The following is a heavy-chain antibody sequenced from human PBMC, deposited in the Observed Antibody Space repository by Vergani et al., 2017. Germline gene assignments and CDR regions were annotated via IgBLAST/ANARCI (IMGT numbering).Heavy chain of an antibody. CDR2: ISSSSSYI. D-gene: IGHD4-17*01. J-gene: IGHJ4*02. CDR3: AGYQITEYGDYLDYFDY. Sequence: EVQLVESGGGLVKPGGSLRLSCAASGFTFSSYSMNWVRQAPGKGLEWVSSISSSSSYIYYADSVKGRFTISRDNAKNSLYLQMNSLRAEDTAVYYCAGYQITEYGDYLDYFDYWGQGTLVTVAS. V-gene: IGHV3-21*01. CDR1: GFTFSSYS.